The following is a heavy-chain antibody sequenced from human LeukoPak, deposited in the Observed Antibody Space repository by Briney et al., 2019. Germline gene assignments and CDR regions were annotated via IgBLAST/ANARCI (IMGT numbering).Heavy chain of an antibody. J-gene: IGHJ6*02. CDR2: IYSAGST. Sequence: GGSLRLSCTASGFTVSSNYMAWVRQAPGRGLEWVSVIYSAGSTYYADSVKGRFSISRDNSKNTLSLQMNSLRAEDTAVYYCARGVHYYYGMDVWGQGTTVTVSS. V-gene: IGHV3-66*01. CDR1: GFTVSSNY. D-gene: IGHD3-10*01. CDR3: ARGVHYYYGMDV.